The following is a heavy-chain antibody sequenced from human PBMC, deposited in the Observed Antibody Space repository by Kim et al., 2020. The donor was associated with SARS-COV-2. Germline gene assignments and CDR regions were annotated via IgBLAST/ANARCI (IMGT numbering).Heavy chain of an antibody. D-gene: IGHD6-13*01. CDR1: GFTFSSYA. CDR3: ISAPTGYSSSWFVYFQH. V-gene: IGHV3-30*04. J-gene: IGHJ1*01. CDR2: ISYDGSNK. Sequence: GGSLRLSCVASGFTFSSYAMHWVRQAPGKGLEWVAVISYDGSNKYYADSVKGRFTVSRDNSKNTLYLHMNYLRAEDTAVYYCISAPTGYSSSWFVYFQHWGQGTLVTVSS.